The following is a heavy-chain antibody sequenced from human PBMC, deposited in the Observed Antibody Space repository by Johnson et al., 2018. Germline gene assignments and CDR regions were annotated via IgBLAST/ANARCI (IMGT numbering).Heavy chain of an antibody. Sequence: QVQLVQSGAEVKKPGSSVKVSCKASGGTFSSYTISWVRQAPGQGPEWMGRIIPILGIANYAQKFQGRVTITADKSTSTAYMELRSLSSEDTAVYYWARDPENRAVAGTGGGHWFDPWGQGTLVTVSS. J-gene: IGHJ5*02. D-gene: IGHD6-19*01. V-gene: IGHV1-69*04. CDR2: IIPILGIA. CDR1: GGTFSSYT. CDR3: ARDPENRAVAGTGGGHWFDP.